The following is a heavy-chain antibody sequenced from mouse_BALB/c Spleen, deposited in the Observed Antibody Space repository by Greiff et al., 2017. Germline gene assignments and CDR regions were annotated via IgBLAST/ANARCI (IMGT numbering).Heavy chain of an antibody. CDR2: IRLKSNNYAT. CDR1: GFTFSNYW. D-gene: IGHD2-1*01. V-gene: IGHV6-6*02. J-gene: IGHJ3*01. CDR3: TRGGGNYYLSWFAY. Sequence: EVKLEESGGGLVQPGGSMKLSCVASGFTFSNYWMNWVRQSPEKGLEWVAEIRLKSNNYATHYAESVKGRFTISRDDSKSSVYLQMNNLRAEDTGIYYCTRGGGNYYLSWFAYWGQGTLVTVSA.